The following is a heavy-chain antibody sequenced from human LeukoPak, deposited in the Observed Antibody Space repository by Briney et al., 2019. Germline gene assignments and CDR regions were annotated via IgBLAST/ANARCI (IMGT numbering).Heavy chain of an antibody. V-gene: IGHV4-61*08. CDR1: GGSISSGGYY. Sequence: SETLSLTCTVSGGSISSGGYYWSWIRQHPGKGLEWIGYIYYSGSANYNPSLKSRATISVDSSKNQFSLKLSSVTAADTAVYYCARGRIQPDYWGQGTLVTVSS. D-gene: IGHD5-18*01. CDR2: IYYSGSA. CDR3: ARGRIQPDY. J-gene: IGHJ4*02.